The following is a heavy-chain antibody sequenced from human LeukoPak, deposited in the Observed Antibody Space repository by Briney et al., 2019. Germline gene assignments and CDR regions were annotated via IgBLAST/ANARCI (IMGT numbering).Heavy chain of an antibody. V-gene: IGHV4-34*01. CDR3: ARESGGSSGMNY. J-gene: IGHJ4*02. D-gene: IGHD6-25*01. CDR2: INHSGST. CDR1: GGSFSGYY. Sequence: SETLSLTCGVSGGSFSGYYWSWIRQPPGKGLEWIGEINHSGSTNYNPSLKSRVTISVDTSKNQFSLKLSSVTAADTAVYYCARESGGSSGMNYWGQGTLVTVSS.